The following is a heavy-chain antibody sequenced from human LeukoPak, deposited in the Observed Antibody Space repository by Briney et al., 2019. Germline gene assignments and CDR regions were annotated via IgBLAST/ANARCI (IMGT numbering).Heavy chain of an antibody. V-gene: IGHV2-5*02. D-gene: IGHD1-14*01. CDR3: THLSGSKFS. J-gene: IGHJ5*02. CDR2: VYWDDDK. CDR1: GFSSSTRGAG. Sequence: VSGPTLVNPTQTPTLTCTFSGFSSSTRGAGVGWVRQPPGKALEWLGFVYWDDDKRYSPSLKTRLTITKDTSKNQVVLTMTNMDPVDTATYYCTHLSGSKFSWGQGTLVTVSS.